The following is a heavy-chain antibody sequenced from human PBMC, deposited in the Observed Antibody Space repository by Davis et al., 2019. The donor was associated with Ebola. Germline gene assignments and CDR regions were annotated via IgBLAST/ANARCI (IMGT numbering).Heavy chain of an antibody. D-gene: IGHD1-26*01. V-gene: IGHV1-8*01. CDR2: MNPNSGNT. CDR3: ASFRVVGATGPGDYYYGMDV. J-gene: IGHJ6*02. CDR1: RYTFTSYD. Sequence: AASVKVSCKASRYTFTSYDINWVRQATGQGLEWMGWMNPNSGNTGYAQKFQGRVTMTRNTSISTAYMELSSLRSEDTAVYYCASFRVVGATGPGDYYYGMDVWGQGTTVTVSS.